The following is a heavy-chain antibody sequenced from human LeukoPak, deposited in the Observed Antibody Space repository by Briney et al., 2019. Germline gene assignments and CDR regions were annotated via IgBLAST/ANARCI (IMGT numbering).Heavy chain of an antibody. Sequence: ASVKVSCKASGYTFTSYDINWVRQATGQGLEWMGWMNPNSGNTGYAQKFQGRVTMTRNTSISTAYMELSSLKSENTAVYYCARGVFGIVAGGTRFDPWGQGTLVTVSS. J-gene: IGHJ5*01. CDR1: GYTFTSYD. V-gene: IGHV1-8*01. CDR2: MNPNSGNT. CDR3: ARGVFGIVAGGTRFDP. D-gene: IGHD6-13*01.